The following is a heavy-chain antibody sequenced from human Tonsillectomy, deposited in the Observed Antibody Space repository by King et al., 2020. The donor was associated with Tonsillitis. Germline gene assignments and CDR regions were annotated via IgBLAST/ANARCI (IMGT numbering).Heavy chain of an antibody. CDR3: AGKEDIREYSDD. V-gene: IGHV3-30-3*01. D-gene: IGHD2-15*01. Sequence: VQLVESGGGVVQPGRSLRLSCAASGFTFRSYAIHWVRQAPGKGLEWVAVISYNGNNKYYADSVKGRFTISRDNSKKTLYLQMNSLRAEDTALYYCAGKEDIREYSDDWGQGTLVTVAS. CDR1: GFTFRSYA. CDR2: ISYNGNNK. J-gene: IGHJ4*02.